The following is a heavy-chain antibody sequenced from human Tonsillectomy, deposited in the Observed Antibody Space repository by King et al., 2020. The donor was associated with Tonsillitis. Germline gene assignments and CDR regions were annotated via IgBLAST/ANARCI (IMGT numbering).Heavy chain of an antibody. CDR1: GFSLSTSGMC. V-gene: IGHV2-70*04. J-gene: IGHJ4*02. CDR2: IDWDDDK. D-gene: IGHD1-1*01. Sequence: TLKESGPALVKATQTLTLTCTFSGFSLSTSGMCVSWIRQPPGKALEWLARIDWDDDKFYSTSLKTRLTIYQDTSKNKVVLIMTNVDPVDTATYYCARTLGTYGARDRFDYWGQGTLVTVSS. CDR3: ARTLGTYGARDRFDY.